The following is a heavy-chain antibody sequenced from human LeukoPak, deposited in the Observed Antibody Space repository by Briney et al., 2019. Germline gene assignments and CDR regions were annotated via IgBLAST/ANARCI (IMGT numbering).Heavy chain of an antibody. J-gene: IGHJ4*02. V-gene: IGHV3-30-3*01. D-gene: IGHD3-3*01. CDR1: GFTFSSYA. CDR2: ISYDGSNK. CDR3: ARDHLEWLYCFDY. Sequence: GGSLRLSCAASGFTFSSYAMHWVRQAPGKGLEWVAVISYDGSNKYYADSVKGRFTISRDNSKNTLYLQMNSLRAEDTAVYYCARDHLEWLYCFDYWGQGTLVTVSS.